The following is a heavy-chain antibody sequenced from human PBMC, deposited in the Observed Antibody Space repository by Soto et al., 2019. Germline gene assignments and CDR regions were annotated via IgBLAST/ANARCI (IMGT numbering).Heavy chain of an antibody. Sequence: VASVKVSCKASGYTFTSYDINWVRQATGQGLEWMGWMNPNSGNTGYAQKFQGRVTMTRNTSISTAYMELSSLRSEDTAVYYCATSPRYCSGGSCYFGSFDIWGQGTMVTVSS. D-gene: IGHD2-15*01. CDR1: GYTFTSYD. CDR2: MNPNSGNT. J-gene: IGHJ3*02. V-gene: IGHV1-8*01. CDR3: ATSPRYCSGGSCYFGSFDI.